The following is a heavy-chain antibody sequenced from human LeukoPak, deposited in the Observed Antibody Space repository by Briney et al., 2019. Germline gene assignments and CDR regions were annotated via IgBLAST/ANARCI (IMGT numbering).Heavy chain of an antibody. CDR3: ARLGAGSSWSCDDY. J-gene: IGHJ4*02. CDR2: IKKDGSEK. D-gene: IGHD6-13*01. V-gene: IGHV3-7*01. Sequence: GGSLRLSCAAPGFTVSSNHMSWVRQAPGKGLEWVANIKKDGSEKYYADSVKGRFTISRDNAKNSLYLLLNSLRVEDTAVYYCARLGAGSSWSCDDYWGQGTLVTVSS. CDR1: GFTVSSNH.